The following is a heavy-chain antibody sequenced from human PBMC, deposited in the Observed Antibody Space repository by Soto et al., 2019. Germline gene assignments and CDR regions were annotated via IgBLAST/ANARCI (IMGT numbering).Heavy chain of an antibody. CDR2: IYYSGST. CDR3: ASRTWDYYYYGMDV. D-gene: IGHD7-27*01. V-gene: IGHV4-59*01. J-gene: IGHJ6*02. CDR1: GGSISSYY. Sequence: SETLSLTCTVSGGSISSYYWSWIRPPPGKGLEWIGYIYYSGSTNYNPSLKSRVTISVDTSKNQFSLKLSSVTAADTAVYYCASRTWDYYYYGMDVWGQGTTVTVSS.